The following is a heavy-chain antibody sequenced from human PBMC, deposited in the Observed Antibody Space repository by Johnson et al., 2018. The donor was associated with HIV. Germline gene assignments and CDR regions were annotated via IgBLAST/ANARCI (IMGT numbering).Heavy chain of an antibody. CDR1: GFTFSNAW. Sequence: VQLVESGGGLVKPGGSLRLSCAASGFTFSNAWMSWVRQAPGKGLEWVGRIKSKIDGGTTDYAAPVKGRFTISRDDSKNTLYLQMNSLKTEDTAVYYCTTSCITSCGVVVCAFDIWGQGTIVTVSS. D-gene: IGHD3-3*01. J-gene: IGHJ3*02. CDR3: TTSCITSCGVVVCAFDI. CDR2: IKSKIDGGTT. V-gene: IGHV3-15*01.